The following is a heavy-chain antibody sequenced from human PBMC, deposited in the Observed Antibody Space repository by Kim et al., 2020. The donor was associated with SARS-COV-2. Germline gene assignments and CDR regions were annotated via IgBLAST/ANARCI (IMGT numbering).Heavy chain of an antibody. CDR3: AFGESEGIYYYYYGMDV. D-gene: IGHD3-10*01. CDR2: ISAYNGNT. V-gene: IGHV1-18*04. J-gene: IGHJ6*02. Sequence: ASVKVSCKASGYTFTSYGISWVRQAPGQGLEWMGWISAYNGNTNYAQKLQGRVTMTTDTSTNTAYMELRSLRSDDTAVYYCAFGESEGIYYYYYGMDVWGQGTTVTVSS. CDR1: GYTFTSYG.